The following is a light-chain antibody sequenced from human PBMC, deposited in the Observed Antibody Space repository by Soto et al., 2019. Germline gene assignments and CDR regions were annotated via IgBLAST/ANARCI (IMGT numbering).Light chain of an antibody. CDR3: QQSYSTPPIT. Sequence: DIHMTQSPSSLSASVGDRVTITCRASQSISSYVNWYQQKPGKAPKLLIYAASSLQSGVPSRFSGSGSGTDFTLTISSLQPEDFATYYCQQSYSTPPITFGQGTRLEIK. CDR2: AAS. J-gene: IGKJ5*01. V-gene: IGKV1-39*01. CDR1: QSISSY.